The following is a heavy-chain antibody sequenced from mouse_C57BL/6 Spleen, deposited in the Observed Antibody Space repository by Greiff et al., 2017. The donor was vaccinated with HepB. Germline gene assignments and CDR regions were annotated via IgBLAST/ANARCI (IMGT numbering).Heavy chain of an antibody. D-gene: IGHD1-1*01. Sequence: EVQLVESGGGLVKPGGSLKLSCAASGFTFSDYGMHWVRQAPEKGLEWVAYISSGSSTIYYAETVKGRFTISRDNAKNTLFLQMTSLRSEDTAMYYCARSITTVFDYWGQGTTLTVSS. J-gene: IGHJ2*01. CDR1: GFTFSDYG. CDR2: ISSGSSTI. CDR3: ARSITTVFDY. V-gene: IGHV5-17*01.